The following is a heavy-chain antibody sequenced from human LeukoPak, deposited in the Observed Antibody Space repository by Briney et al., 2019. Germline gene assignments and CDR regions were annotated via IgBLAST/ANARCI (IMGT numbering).Heavy chain of an antibody. CDR3: ARLLGLVSVYYWFDP. D-gene: IGHD6-19*01. Sequence: GASVKVSCKASGYTITSYGISWVRQAPGQGLEWMGWISAYNGNTNYAQKLQGRVTMTTDTSTSTAYMELRSLRSDDTAVYYCARLLGLVSVYYWFDPWGQGTLVTVSS. CDR1: GYTITSYG. CDR2: ISAYNGNT. V-gene: IGHV1-18*01. J-gene: IGHJ5*02.